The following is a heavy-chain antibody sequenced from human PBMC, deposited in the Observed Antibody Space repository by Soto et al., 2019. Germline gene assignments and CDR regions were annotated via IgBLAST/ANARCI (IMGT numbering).Heavy chain of an antibody. J-gene: IGHJ4*02. CDR3: ASGNRLGYCSGGSCYSQSFDY. CDR1: GFTFSSYS. Sequence: GALRLSCAASGFTFSSYSMNWVRQAPGKGLEWVSYISSSSSTIYYADSVKGRFTISRDNAKNSLYLQMNSLRDEDTAVYYCASGNRLGYCSGGSCYSQSFDYWGQGTLVTVSS. D-gene: IGHD2-15*01. CDR2: ISSSSSTI. V-gene: IGHV3-48*02.